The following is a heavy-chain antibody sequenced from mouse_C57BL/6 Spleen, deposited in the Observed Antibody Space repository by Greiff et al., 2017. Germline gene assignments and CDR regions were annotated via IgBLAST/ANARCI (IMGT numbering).Heavy chain of an antibody. CDR1: GYTFTSYW. D-gene: IGHD1-1*01. V-gene: IGHV1-64*01. CDR3: ARGAGDYYGSSPSFAY. CDR2: IHPNSGST. Sequence: VQLQQPGAELVKPGASVKLSCKASGYTFTSYWMHWVKQRPGQGLEWIGMIHPNSGSTNYNEKFKSKATLTVDKSSSTAYMQLSSLTSEDSAVYYCARGAGDYYGSSPSFAYWGQGTLVTVSA. J-gene: IGHJ3*01.